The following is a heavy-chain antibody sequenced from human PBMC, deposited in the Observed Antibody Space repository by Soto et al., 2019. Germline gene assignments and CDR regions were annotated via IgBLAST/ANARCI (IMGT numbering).Heavy chain of an antibody. Sequence: QVQLQESGPGLVKPSQTLSLTCNVSGGSISSGGYYWTWIRQNPGKGLEWIGNIYYSGSSLYNPGRKSRVTTSRVTSKNQFSLKLTSVTAADTAMYFCARAPSYPHVFDIWGRGTMVSVSS. J-gene: IGHJ3*02. CDR1: GGSISSGGYY. V-gene: IGHV4-31*03. CDR3: ARAPSYPHVFDI. CDR2: IYYSGSS. D-gene: IGHD3-10*01.